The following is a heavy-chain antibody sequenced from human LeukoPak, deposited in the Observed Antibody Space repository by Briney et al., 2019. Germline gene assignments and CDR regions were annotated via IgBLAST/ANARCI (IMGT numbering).Heavy chain of an antibody. CDR3: AKDTAVVVTAPFDY. V-gene: IGHV3-23*01. CDR1: GFTVSSNY. D-gene: IGHD2-15*01. J-gene: IGHJ4*02. Sequence: GGSLRLSCAASGFTVSSNYMSWVRQAPGKGLEWVSAISGSGVSTYFADSVKGRFTVSRDNSKNTLYLQMSSVRAEDTAVYYCAKDTAVVVTAPFDYWGQGTRVIVSS. CDR2: ISGSGVST.